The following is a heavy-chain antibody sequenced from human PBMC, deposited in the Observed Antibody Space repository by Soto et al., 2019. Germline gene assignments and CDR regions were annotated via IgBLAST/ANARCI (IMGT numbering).Heavy chain of an antibody. J-gene: IGHJ5*02. Sequence: KTSETMSLTWALYGGSFSGYYWSFIRQPPGKRLEWIREINHSGSTNYDPSTKSRVTISVDTSRNRFSLKQSYVTAEDTPVYSCARDLTIFGVVNNWCDPWGRGTMVTVCS. CDR1: GGSFSGYY. CDR2: INHSGST. V-gene: IGHV4-34*01. CDR3: ARDLTIFGVVNNWCDP. D-gene: IGHD3-3*01.